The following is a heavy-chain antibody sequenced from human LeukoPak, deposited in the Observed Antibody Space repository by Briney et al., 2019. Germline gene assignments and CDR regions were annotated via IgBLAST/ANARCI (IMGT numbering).Heavy chain of an antibody. CDR1: GGSISSSTFY. CDR3: ARRGVYYDSSGYHYYFDY. Sequence: SETLSLTCTVSGGSISSSTFYWGWIRQPPGKGLEWIGIISYSGSTYYNPSLKSRVTISVDTSKNQFSLKLSSVTAADTAVYYCARRGVYYDSSGYHYYFDYWGQGTLVAVSS. D-gene: IGHD3-22*01. CDR2: ISYSGST. J-gene: IGHJ4*02. V-gene: IGHV4-39*01.